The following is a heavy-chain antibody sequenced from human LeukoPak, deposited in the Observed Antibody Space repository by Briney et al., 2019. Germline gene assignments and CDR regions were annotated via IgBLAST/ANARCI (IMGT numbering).Heavy chain of an antibody. CDR1: GFTFSSYG. J-gene: IGHJ4*02. V-gene: IGHV3-23*01. D-gene: IGHD3-22*01. CDR2: ISGSGGST. CDR3: AREYYDSSGYYVYFDY. Sequence: GGTLRLSCAASGFTFSSYGMSWVRQAPGKGLEWVSAISGSGGSTYYADSVKGRFTISRDNSKNTLYLQMNSLRAEDTAVYYCAREYYDSSGYYVYFDYWGQGTLVTVSS.